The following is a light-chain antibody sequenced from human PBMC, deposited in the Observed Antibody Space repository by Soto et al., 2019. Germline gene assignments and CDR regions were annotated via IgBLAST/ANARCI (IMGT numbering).Light chain of an antibody. CDR2: DVS. V-gene: IGLV2-14*03. CDR3: YSYTSSNTDV. J-gene: IGLJ1*01. Sequence: QSALTQPASVSGSPGQSITISCTGTSSDVGGYNYVSWYQHHPGKVPQLMIYDVSNWPSGVSNRFSGSKSGNTASLTISGLQAEDEADYYCYSYTSSNTDVFGTGTKLTVL. CDR1: SSDVGGYNY.